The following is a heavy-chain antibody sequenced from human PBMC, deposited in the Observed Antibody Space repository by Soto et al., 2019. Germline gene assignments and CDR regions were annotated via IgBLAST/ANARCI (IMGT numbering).Heavy chain of an antibody. J-gene: IGHJ4*02. CDR2: INDDGIST. V-gene: IGHV3-74*01. Sequence: GGSPRLSCAASGFTFSMYWMHWVRQVPGKGPEWVSGINDDGISTNYADSVKGRFTISRDNAKNTLYLQMNALRVQDTAVYYCSRGPRSTPTGTGAFWGQGTLVTVSS. CDR3: SRGPRSTPTGTGAF. CDR1: GFTFSMYW. D-gene: IGHD1-1*01.